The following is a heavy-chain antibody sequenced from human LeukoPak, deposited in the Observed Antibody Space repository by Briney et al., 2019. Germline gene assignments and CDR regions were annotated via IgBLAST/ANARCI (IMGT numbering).Heavy chain of an antibody. CDR1: GFTVSSNY. D-gene: IGHD2-15*01. CDR2: IYSGGST. Sequence: PGGSLRLSCAASGFTVSSNYMSWVRQAPGKGLEGVSVIYSGGSTYYADSVKGRFTISRDNSKNTLYLQMNSLRAEDTAVYYCARDSGPYCSGGSCYWYYYGMDVWGQGTTVTVSS. V-gene: IGHV3-53*01. CDR3: ARDSGPYCSGGSCYWYYYGMDV. J-gene: IGHJ6*02.